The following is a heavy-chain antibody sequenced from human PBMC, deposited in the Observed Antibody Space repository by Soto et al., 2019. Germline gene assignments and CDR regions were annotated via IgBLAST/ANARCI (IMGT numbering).Heavy chain of an antibody. D-gene: IGHD6-13*01. V-gene: IGHV3-30-3*01. J-gene: IGHJ4*02. CDR2: ISYDGSNK. Sequence: QVQLVESGGGVVQPGRSLRLSCAASGFTFSSYAMHWVRQAPGKGLEWVAVISYDGSNKYYADSVKGRFTISRDNSKNTLYLQMNSLRAEDTAVYYCARDPRPHSSSWFFAYWGQGTLVTVSS. CDR3: ARDPRPHSSSWFFAY. CDR1: GFTFSSYA.